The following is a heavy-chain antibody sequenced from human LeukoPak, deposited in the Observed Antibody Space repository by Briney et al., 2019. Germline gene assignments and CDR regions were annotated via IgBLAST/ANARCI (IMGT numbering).Heavy chain of an antibody. J-gene: IGHJ4*02. D-gene: IGHD6-13*01. CDR2: IYYSGTT. CDR3: ARVGEQQLVFFFDY. V-gene: IGHV4-59*01. CDR1: GASLNNYY. Sequence: SSETLSLTCSVSGASLNNYYWSWIRQPPGKGLEWIGYIYYSGTTTYNPSLESRVTISVDTSKNQISLKLRSVTAADTAVYYCARVGEQQLVFFFDYWGQGFLATVSS.